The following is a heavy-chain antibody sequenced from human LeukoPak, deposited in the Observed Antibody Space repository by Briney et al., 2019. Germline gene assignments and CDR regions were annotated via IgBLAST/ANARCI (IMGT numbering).Heavy chain of an antibody. CDR3: ATYTNWVAGDV. V-gene: IGHV3-7*01. CDR1: GFSFSDSW. CDR2: IDKDGSVR. D-gene: IGHD7-27*01. J-gene: IGHJ6*02. Sequence: PGGSLRLSCVASGFSFSDSWTSWVRQAPGKGLEWVADIDKDGSVRDYVDSVKGRFTISRDNAKNSLYLQMDSLRAEGTAVYYCATYTNWVAGDVWGQGTTVSVSS.